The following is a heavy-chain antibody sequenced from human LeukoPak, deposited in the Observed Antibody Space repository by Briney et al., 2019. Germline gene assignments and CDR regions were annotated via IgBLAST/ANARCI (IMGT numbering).Heavy chain of an antibody. V-gene: IGHV3-20*04. D-gene: IGHD3-10*01. CDR2: INWNGGST. Sequence: GGSLRLSCAASGFTFDDYGMSWVRQAPGKGLERVSGINWNGGSTGYADSVKGRFTISRDNAKNSLYMQMNSLRAEDTALYYCARDYYGSGSLNWGQGTLVTVSS. CDR3: ARDYYGSGSLN. J-gene: IGHJ4*02. CDR1: GFTFDDYG.